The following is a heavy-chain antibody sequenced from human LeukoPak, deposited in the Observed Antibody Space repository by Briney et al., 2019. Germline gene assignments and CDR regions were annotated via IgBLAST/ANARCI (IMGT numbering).Heavy chain of an antibody. CDR3: ARSIYSRYSSSWQPAYYYGMDV. CDR2: IYHSGST. D-gene: IGHD6-13*01. CDR1: GYSISSGYY. J-gene: IGHJ6*04. Sequence: PSETLSLTCAVSGYSISSGYYWGLIRPPPGKGLEWIGIIYHSGSTYYNPSLKSRVTISVDTSKNQFSLKLSSVTAADTAVYYCARSIYSRYSSSWQPAYYYGMDVWGKGTTVTVSS. V-gene: IGHV4-38-2*01.